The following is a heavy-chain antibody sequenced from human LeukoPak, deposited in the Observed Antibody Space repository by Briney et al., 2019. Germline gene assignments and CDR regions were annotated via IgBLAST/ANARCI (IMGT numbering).Heavy chain of an antibody. D-gene: IGHD5-18*01. CDR3: AKFPPRVGYSYGYDY. Sequence: AGGSLRLSCAASGFTFSSYAMSWVRQAPGKGLEWVSAISGSGGSTYYADSVKGRFTISRDNSKNTLYLQMNSLRAEDTAVYYCAKFPPRVGYSYGYDYWGQGTLVTVSS. CDR1: GFTFSSYA. CDR2: ISGSGGST. V-gene: IGHV3-23*01. J-gene: IGHJ4*02.